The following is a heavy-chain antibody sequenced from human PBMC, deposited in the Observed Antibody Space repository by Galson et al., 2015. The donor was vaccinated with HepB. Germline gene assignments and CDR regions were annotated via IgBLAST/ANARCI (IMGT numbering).Heavy chain of an antibody. V-gene: IGHV1-3*01. J-gene: IGHJ6*02. CDR3: ARDEPYLFYYGMDV. CDR2: INAGNGNT. CDR1: GYTFTSYA. D-gene: IGHD2/OR15-2a*01. Sequence: SVKVSCKASGYTFTSYAMHWVRQAPGQRLEWMGWINAGNGNTKYSQKFQGRVTITRDTSASTAYMELSSLRSEDTAVYYCARDEPYLFYYGMDVWGQGTTVTVSS.